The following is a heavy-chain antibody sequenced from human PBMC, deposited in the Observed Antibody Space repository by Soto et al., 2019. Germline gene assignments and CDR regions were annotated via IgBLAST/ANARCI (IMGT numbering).Heavy chain of an antibody. Sequence: SVKVSCKASGGTFSSYAISWVRQAPGQGLEWIGGIIPIFGTANYAKKFQGRVTITADESTSTAYMELSSLRSEDTAVYYCAREGAPSGYYYVYFDYWGQGTLVTVSS. CDR1: GGTFSSYA. J-gene: IGHJ4*02. CDR2: IIPIFGTA. CDR3: AREGAPSGYYYVYFDY. D-gene: IGHD3-22*01. V-gene: IGHV1-69*13.